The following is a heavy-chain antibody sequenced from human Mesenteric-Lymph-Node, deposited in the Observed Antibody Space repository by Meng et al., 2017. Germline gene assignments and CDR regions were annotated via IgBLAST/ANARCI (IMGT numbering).Heavy chain of an antibody. D-gene: IGHD3-10*01. J-gene: IGHJ3*02. CDR1: GFTFRNYA. CDR2: ISGSGGST. Sequence: GESLKISCAASGFTFRNYAMSRVRPAPGKGLEWVSSISGSGGSTYYAGSVKGPFTISRDNSKNTLYLQMNSLRAEDTAVYYCAIPPSAAPNNYGSGSYYNGAFDIWGQGTMVTVSS. CDR3: AIPPSAAPNNYGSGSYYNGAFDI. V-gene: IGHV3-23*01.